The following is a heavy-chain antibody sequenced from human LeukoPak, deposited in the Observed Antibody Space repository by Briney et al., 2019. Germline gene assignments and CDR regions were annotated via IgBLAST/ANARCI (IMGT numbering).Heavy chain of an antibody. V-gene: IGHV4-59*01. D-gene: IGHD6-13*01. J-gene: IGHJ4*02. CDR3: ARARGRAAAGPFDY. CDR2: IYYSGST. CDR1: GGSISIYY. Sequence: SETLSLTCTVSGGSISIYYTSWIRQPPAEGLEWIGYIYYSGSTNYNPSLKSRVTISVDTSKNQFSLKLSSVTAADTAVYYCARARGRAAAGPFDYWGQGTLVTVSS.